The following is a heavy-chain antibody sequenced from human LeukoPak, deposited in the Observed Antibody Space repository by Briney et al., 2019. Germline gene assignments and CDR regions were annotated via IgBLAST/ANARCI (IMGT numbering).Heavy chain of an antibody. V-gene: IGHV3-23*01. D-gene: IGHD1-14*01. CDR1: GFTFRNHG. CDR3: AKDLDKRSRKYYFDY. CDR2: ISGSGGST. Sequence: PGGSLRLSCAASGFTFRNHGMHWVRQAPGKGLEWVSAISGSGGSTYYADSVKGRFTISRDNSKNTLYLQMNSLRAEDTAVYYCAKDLDKRSRKYYFDYWGQGTLVTVSS. J-gene: IGHJ4*02.